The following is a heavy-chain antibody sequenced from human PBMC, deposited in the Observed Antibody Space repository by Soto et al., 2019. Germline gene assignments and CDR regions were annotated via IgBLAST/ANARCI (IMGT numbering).Heavy chain of an antibody. CDR1: GFTFSNYE. Sequence: EVPLVESGGGLIQPGGSLRLSCAASGFTFSNYEINWVRQAPGKGLEWVSYISSSGSTKYYADSVKGRFTISRDNARNSLSLQMNSLRVEDTTVYFCARDRDYTTDYYGNDAFDIWGHGTMVTVSS. J-gene: IGHJ3*02. V-gene: IGHV3-48*03. CDR3: ARDRDYTTDYYGNDAFDI. CDR2: ISSSGSTK. D-gene: IGHD2-2*02.